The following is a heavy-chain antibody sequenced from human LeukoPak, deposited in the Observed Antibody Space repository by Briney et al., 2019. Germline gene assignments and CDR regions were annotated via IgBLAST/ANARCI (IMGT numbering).Heavy chain of an antibody. Sequence: SQTLSLTCAISGDSVSTTSSIWNWIRQSPSRGLEWLGRTYYRSQGNYDYAQSVKSRITISPDTSENRFSLQLQFVTPEDSAVYYCARRRHANNGVDVWGQGTTVTVSS. CDR2: TYYRSQGNY. CDR1: GDSVSTTSSI. J-gene: IGHJ6*02. CDR3: ARRRHANNGVDV. V-gene: IGHV6-1*01.